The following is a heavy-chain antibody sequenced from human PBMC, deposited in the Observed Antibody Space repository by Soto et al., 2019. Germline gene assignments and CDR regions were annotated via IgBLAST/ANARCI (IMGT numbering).Heavy chain of an antibody. V-gene: IGHV4-61*05. CDR3: ARAAMGGSSWPFDY. CDR1: GGSISSGDYF. D-gene: IGHD6-13*01. J-gene: IGHJ4*02. Sequence: PSGTLSLTCTVSGGSISSGDYFWRWIRQPPGKGLGWVGDIYHSGSNNSNPSLKSRVTISVDKSKNQFSLKLSSVTAADTAVYYCARAAMGGSSWPFDYWGQGTLVTVSS. CDR2: IYHSGSN.